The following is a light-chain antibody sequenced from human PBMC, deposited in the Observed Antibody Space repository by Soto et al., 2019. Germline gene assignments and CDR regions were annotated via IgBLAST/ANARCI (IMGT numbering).Light chain of an antibody. V-gene: IGKV3-20*01. CDR3: QQYGSSPLT. CDR2: TSS. J-gene: IGKJ4*01. CDR1: QSLSSSY. Sequence: EIVSTQSPGTLSLSPGERATLSCRASQSLSSSYLVWHQQKPGQAPRLLIYTSSRRATGIPDRFSGSGSGTDFTLTISRLEPEDFVVYFCQQYGSSPLTFGGGTKVDIK.